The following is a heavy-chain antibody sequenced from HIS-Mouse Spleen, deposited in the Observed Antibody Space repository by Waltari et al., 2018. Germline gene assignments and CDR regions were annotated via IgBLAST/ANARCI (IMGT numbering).Heavy chain of an antibody. J-gene: IGHJ2*01. Sequence: QLQLQESGPGLVKPSETLSLTCPVSGGSIRSSSYYLGWIRPPPGKGLEWSGSIYYSGSTYYNPSLKSRVTISVDTSKNQFSLKLSSVTAADTAVYYCAREIPYSSSWYDWYFDLWGRGTLVTVSS. CDR1: GGSIRSSSYY. D-gene: IGHD6-13*01. CDR2: IYYSGST. CDR3: AREIPYSSSWYDWYFDL. V-gene: IGHV4-39*07.